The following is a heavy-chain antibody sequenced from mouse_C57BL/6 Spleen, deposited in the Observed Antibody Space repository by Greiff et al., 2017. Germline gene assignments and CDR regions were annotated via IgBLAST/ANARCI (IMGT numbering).Heavy chain of an antibody. Sequence: EVQLVESGGGLVKPGGSLKLSCAASGFTFSSYAMSWVRQTPEKRLEWVATISDGGSYTYYPDNVKGRFTISRDNAKNNLYLQMSHLKSEDTAMYYCARGYDYDYWYFDVWGTGTTVTVSS. CDR2: ISDGGSYT. CDR3: ARGYDYDYWYFDV. J-gene: IGHJ1*03. CDR1: GFTFSSYA. V-gene: IGHV5-4*01. D-gene: IGHD2-4*01.